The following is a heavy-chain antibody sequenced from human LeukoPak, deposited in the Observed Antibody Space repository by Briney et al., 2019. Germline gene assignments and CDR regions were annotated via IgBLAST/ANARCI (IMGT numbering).Heavy chain of an antibody. J-gene: IGHJ4*02. V-gene: IGHV3-53*01. CDR2: IYSGGST. CDR1: GFTVSSNH. Sequence: GGSLRLSCAASGFTVSSNHMSWVRQAPGKGLEWVSVIYSGGSTYYADSVKGRFTISRDNSKNTLYLQMSSLRAEDTAVYYCARVATVTTSRPFDYWGQGTLVTVSS. D-gene: IGHD4-17*01. CDR3: ARVATVTTSRPFDY.